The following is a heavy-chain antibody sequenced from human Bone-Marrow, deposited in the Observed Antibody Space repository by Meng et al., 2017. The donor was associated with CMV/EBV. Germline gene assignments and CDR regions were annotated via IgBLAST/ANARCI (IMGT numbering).Heavy chain of an antibody. V-gene: IGHV1-2*02. CDR2: INPNNGDT. CDR1: GYRFSAHY. Sequence: ASVKVSCKASGYRFSAHYLHWVRQAPGQGLEWVGWINPNNGDTKYAEKFQGSVTMTRDTSVTTAYMVVRTLKSDDTATYYCARVNFHLVDYWGQGTLVTVSS. CDR3: ARVNFHLVDY. D-gene: IGHD6-6*01. J-gene: IGHJ4*02.